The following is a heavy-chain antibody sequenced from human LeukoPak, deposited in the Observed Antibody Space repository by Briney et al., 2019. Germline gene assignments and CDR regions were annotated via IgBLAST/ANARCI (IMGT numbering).Heavy chain of an antibody. Sequence: PSETLSLTCTVSGGAVSSGSFYWNWIRQPPGKGLEWIGYIYYSGSTSYNPSLKSRVTISVDTSKNQFSLKLSSVTAADTAVYYCASDPYGSGSYYFDSWGQGTLVTVSS. D-gene: IGHD3-10*01. J-gene: IGHJ4*02. V-gene: IGHV4-61*01. CDR3: ASDPYGSGSYYFDS. CDR2: IYYSGST. CDR1: GGAVSSGSFY.